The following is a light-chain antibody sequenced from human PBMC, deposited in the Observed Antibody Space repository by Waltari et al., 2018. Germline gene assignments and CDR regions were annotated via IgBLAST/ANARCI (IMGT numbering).Light chain of an antibody. Sequence: QSALTQPASVSGSPGQSITISCTGTSSDVGGYNSVSWYQQHPGTAPKLMIFEVSTRPSGVSNRFSGSKSGNTASLTISGLQAEDEADYYCSSYTSSSTLLFGGGTKLTVL. CDR2: EVS. V-gene: IGLV2-14*01. CDR1: SSDVGGYNS. CDR3: SSYTSSSTLL. J-gene: IGLJ2*01.